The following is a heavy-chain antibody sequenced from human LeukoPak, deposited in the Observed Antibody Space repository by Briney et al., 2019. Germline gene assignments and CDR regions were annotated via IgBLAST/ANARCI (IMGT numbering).Heavy chain of an antibody. V-gene: IGHV4-39*07. Sequence: KSSETLSLTCAVSGGSISSSTYYWGWIRQPPGKGLEWIGSIYYSGSTYYNPSLKSRVTISVDTSKNHLSLNLSSVTAADTAVYYCARMYYDDVWGSYRTPYGMDVWGQGTTVTVSS. J-gene: IGHJ6*02. CDR2: IYYSGST. CDR1: GGSISSSTYY. D-gene: IGHD3-16*02. CDR3: ARMYYDDVWGSYRTPYGMDV.